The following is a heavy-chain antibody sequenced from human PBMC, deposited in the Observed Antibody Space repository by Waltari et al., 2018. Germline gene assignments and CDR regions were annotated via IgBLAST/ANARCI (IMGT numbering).Heavy chain of an antibody. CDR2: INHSGST. J-gene: IGHJ4*02. V-gene: IGHV4-34*01. CDR1: GGSFSGYY. Sequence: QVQLQQWGAGLLKPSETLSLTCAVYGGSFSGYYWSWIRQPPGKGLEWIGEINHSGSTNYNPSLKSRVTISVDTSKNQFSLKLSSVTAADTAVYYCARGGEADHSIRGSGGSCYYLYWGQGTLVTVSS. D-gene: IGHD2-15*01. CDR3: ARGGEADHSIRGSGGSCYYLY.